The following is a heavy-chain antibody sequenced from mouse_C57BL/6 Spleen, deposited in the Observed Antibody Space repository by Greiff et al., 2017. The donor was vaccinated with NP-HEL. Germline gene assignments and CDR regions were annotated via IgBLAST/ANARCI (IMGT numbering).Heavy chain of an antibody. J-gene: IGHJ1*03. CDR1: GFTFSDAW. D-gene: IGHD1-1*01. CDR3: TLITTVVGDWYFDV. V-gene: IGHV6-6*01. Sequence: EVHLVESGGGLVQPGGSMKLSCAASGFTFSDAWMDWVRQSPEKGLEWVAEIRNKANNHATYYAESVKGRFTISRDDSKSSVYLQMNSLRAEDTGIYYCTLITTVVGDWYFDVWGTGTTVTVSS. CDR2: IRNKANNHAT.